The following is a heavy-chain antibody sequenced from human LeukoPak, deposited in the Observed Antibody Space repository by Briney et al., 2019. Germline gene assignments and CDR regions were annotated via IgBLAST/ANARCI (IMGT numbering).Heavy chain of an antibody. J-gene: IGHJ4*02. CDR2: ISYDGNNK. CDR3: ARSRRFRDSGMDY. D-gene: IGHD6-25*01. V-gene: IGHV3-30*04. Sequence: TGGSLRLSCAASGFTFSSYAMHWVRQAPGKGLEWVAVISYDGNNKYYADSVKGRFTISRDNSKNTLYLQMNSLRAEDTAVYYCARSRRFRDSGMDYWGQGTLVTVSS. CDR1: GFTFSSYA.